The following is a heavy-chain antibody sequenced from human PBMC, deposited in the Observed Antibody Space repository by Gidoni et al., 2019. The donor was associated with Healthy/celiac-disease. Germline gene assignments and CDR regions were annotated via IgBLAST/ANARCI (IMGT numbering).Heavy chain of an antibody. CDR3: GGDTSGSFLDY. J-gene: IGHJ4*02. Sequence: EVELVESGGGSAQPGGSLRLSCAASGLTFRRYWMSWVRQAPGKGLEWVANKKQDGSEKYYVDSVKGRFTISRDNAKNSLYLQMNSLRAEDTAVYYCGGDTSGSFLDYWGQGTLVTVSS. CDR2: KKQDGSEK. V-gene: IGHV3-7*01. D-gene: IGHD3-22*01. CDR1: GLTFRRYW.